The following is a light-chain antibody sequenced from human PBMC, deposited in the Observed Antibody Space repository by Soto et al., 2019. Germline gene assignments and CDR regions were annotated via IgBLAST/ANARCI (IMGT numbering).Light chain of an antibody. J-gene: IGLJ1*01. CDR2: DVS. CDR3: SSYTSSSTLSTYV. Sequence: QCVRNRVVSGSRVAGGARPIFYTGNSSDVGGYNYVSWYQHHPGKAPKLMIYDVSNRPSGVSNRFSGSKSGNTASLIISGLQAEDEADYYCSSYTSSSTLSTYVFGTGTKVTVL. V-gene: IGLV2-14*03. CDR1: SSDVGGYNY.